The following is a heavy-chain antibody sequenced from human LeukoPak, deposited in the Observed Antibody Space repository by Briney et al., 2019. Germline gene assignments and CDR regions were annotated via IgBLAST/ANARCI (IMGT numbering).Heavy chain of an antibody. CDR2: IIPMFDTA. J-gene: IGHJ4*02. CDR1: GGTFSSYA. Sequence: SVKVSCKASGGTFSSYAISWVRQAPGQGLEWMGWIIPMFDTADYAQKFQDRVTITADESTSTAYMELSSLRSEDTAVYYCARCPWLRDGQGAYYFYYWGQGTLVTVSS. CDR3: ARCPWLRDGQGAYYFYY. V-gene: IGHV1-69*13. D-gene: IGHD5-12*01.